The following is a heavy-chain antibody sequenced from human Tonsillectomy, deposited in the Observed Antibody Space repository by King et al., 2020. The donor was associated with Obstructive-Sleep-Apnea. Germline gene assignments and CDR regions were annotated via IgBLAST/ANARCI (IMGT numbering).Heavy chain of an antibody. CDR3: ARGTIFGVVITRGWFDP. V-gene: IGHV4-39*07. D-gene: IGHD3-3*01. J-gene: IGHJ5*02. CDR1: VGSITSSSSY. Sequence: QLQESGPGLVKSSETLSLNCTVSVGSITSSSSYWGWIRQPPGKGLEWIGTISNSGSPYYNPSLKSRGTISLDKSKNQFSLKLNSVTAAATAVYYCARGTIFGVVITRGWFDPWGQGTLVTVSS. CDR2: ISNSGSP.